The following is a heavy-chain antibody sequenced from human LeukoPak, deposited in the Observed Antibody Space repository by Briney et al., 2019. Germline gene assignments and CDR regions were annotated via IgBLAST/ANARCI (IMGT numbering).Heavy chain of an antibody. D-gene: IGHD2-15*01. V-gene: IGHV4-4*07. CDR2: IYTRGNT. CDR3: ARLGAATTFDH. J-gene: IGHJ4*02. Sequence: KSSETLSLTCTVSGGSISGYYWTWIRQPAGKGLEWIGHIYTRGNTNYSPSLKSRVTMSVDTSKNQFSLKLSSVTAADTAVYYCARLGAATTFDHWGQGTLVTVSS. CDR1: GGSISGYY.